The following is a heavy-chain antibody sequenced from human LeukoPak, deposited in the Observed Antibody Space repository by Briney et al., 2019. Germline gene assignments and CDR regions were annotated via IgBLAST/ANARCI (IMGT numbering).Heavy chain of an antibody. CDR3: ARVSSSGYSFDY. V-gene: IGHV4-59*01. D-gene: IGHD3-22*01. J-gene: IGHJ4*02. CDR1: GGSFSGYY. Sequence: PSETLSLTCAVYGGSFSGYYWSWIRQPPGKGLEWIGYIYYSGSTNYNPSLKSRVTISVDTSKNQFSLKLSSVTAADTAVYYCARVSSSGYSFDYWGQGTLVTVSS. CDR2: IYYSGST.